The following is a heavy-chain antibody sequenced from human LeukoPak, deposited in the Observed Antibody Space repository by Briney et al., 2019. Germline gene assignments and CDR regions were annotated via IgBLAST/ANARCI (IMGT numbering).Heavy chain of an antibody. V-gene: IGHV4-59*12. D-gene: IGHD4-17*01. Sequence: SETLSLTCTVSDGSISSYYWSWIRQPPGKGLEWIGYIYHSGSTYYNPSLKSRVTKSVDRSKNQFSLKLSSVTAADTAVYYCARVMSLDYGDYYFDYWGQGTLVTVSS. J-gene: IGHJ4*02. CDR3: ARVMSLDYGDYYFDY. CDR1: DGSISSYY. CDR2: IYHSGST.